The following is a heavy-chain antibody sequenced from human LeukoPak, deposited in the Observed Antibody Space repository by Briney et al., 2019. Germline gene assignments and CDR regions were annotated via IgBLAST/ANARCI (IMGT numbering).Heavy chain of an antibody. J-gene: IGHJ4*02. Sequence: GGSLRLSCATSGFTFSSIWMSWVRPAPGKGLEWVANIKYDGSETNYVDSVKGRFTISRDNAKNSLHLQMNSLRVEDTAVYYCAKQRTVTTEFDYWGQGTLVTVSS. CDR1: GFTFSSIW. D-gene: IGHD4-17*01. CDR2: IKYDGSET. CDR3: AKQRTVTTEFDY. V-gene: IGHV3-7*02.